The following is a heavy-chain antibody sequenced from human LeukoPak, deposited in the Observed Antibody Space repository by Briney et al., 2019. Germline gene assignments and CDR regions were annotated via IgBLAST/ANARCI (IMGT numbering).Heavy chain of an antibody. J-gene: IGHJ4*02. Sequence: GGSLRLSCAASGFTFDDYAMHWVRQAPGKGLEWVSGISWNSGSIGYADSVKGRFTISRDNSKNTLYLQMNSLRAEDTAVYYCAKAHYDIFLFDYWGQGTLVTVSS. V-gene: IGHV3-9*01. CDR3: AKAHYDIFLFDY. D-gene: IGHD3-9*01. CDR2: ISWNSGSI. CDR1: GFTFDDYA.